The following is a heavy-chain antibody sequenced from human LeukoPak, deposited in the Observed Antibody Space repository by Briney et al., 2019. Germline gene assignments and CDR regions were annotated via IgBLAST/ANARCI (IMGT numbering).Heavy chain of an antibody. D-gene: IGHD6-19*01. CDR3: ARTPRGADIDN. V-gene: IGHV1-8*01. CDR1: GHTFTSYD. CDR2: MNPNSGHT. Sequence: GASVKVSCKASGHTFTSYDINWVRQATGQGLEWMGWMNPNSGHTGYAQKFQGRVTMTRDTSISTAHMELSSLRYEDTAVYYCARTPRGADIDNWGQGTLVTVSS. J-gene: IGHJ4*02.